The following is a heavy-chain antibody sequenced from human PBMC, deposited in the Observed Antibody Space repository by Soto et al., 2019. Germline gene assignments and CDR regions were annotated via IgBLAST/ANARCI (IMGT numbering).Heavy chain of an antibody. J-gene: IGHJ6*02. CDR2: IYHSGST. D-gene: IGHD3-10*01. CDR3: ARVTGHYYYGRDV. Sequence: SETLSLTSAVSGGSISSSNWCSWVRQPPGKGLEWIGEIYHSGSTNYNPSLKSRVTISVDKSKNQFSLKLSSVTAADTAVYYCARVTGHYYYGRDVWGQGTTVTVS. V-gene: IGHV4-4*02. CDR1: GGSISSSNW.